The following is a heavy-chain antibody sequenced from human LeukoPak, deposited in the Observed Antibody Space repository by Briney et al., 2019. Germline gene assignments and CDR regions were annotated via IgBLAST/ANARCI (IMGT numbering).Heavy chain of an antibody. Sequence: PGGSLRLSCAASGFTFSSYSMNWVRQAPGKGLEWVSSISSSSSYIYYADSVKGRFTISRDNAKNSLYLQMNSLRAEDTAVYYCARDGGYCSGGSCYSSDYWGQGTLVTVSS. V-gene: IGHV3-21*01. D-gene: IGHD2-15*01. CDR2: ISSSSSYI. CDR3: ARDGGYCSGGSCYSSDY. J-gene: IGHJ4*02. CDR1: GFTFSSYS.